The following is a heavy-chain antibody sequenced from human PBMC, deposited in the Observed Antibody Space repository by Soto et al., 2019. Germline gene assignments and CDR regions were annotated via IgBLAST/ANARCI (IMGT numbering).Heavy chain of an antibody. CDR3: ARSRGWGWLGPDDY. J-gene: IGHJ4*02. Sequence: QVTLKESGPVLVKPTEPLPLTCTVAGFSLSNARMSVSWSRQPPGKALEWLAHIFSNDAKSYRASLKSRLTISKDTSKSQVVLTMTNMGPVDTATYYCARSRGWGWLGPDDYWGQGTLVTVSS. V-gene: IGHV2-26*01. D-gene: IGHD3-10*01. CDR1: GFSLSNARMS. CDR2: IFSNDAK.